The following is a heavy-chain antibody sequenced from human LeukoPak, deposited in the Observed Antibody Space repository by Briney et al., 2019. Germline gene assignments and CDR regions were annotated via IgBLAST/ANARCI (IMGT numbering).Heavy chain of an antibody. J-gene: IGHJ4*02. V-gene: IGHV3-7*03. D-gene: IGHD3-22*01. CDR1: GFTFSSYW. CDR2: IKQDGSEK. CDR3: AKWTKYYYDSSSSGDY. Sequence: GGSLRLSCAASGFTFSSYWMSWVRQAPGKELEWVANIKQDGSEKYYVDSAKGRFTISRDNSKNTLYLQMNSLRAEDTAVYYCAKWTKYYYDSSSSGDYWGQGTLVTVSS.